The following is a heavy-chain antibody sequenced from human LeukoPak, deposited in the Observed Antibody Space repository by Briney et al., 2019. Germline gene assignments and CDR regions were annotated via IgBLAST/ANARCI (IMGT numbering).Heavy chain of an antibody. D-gene: IGHD2-8*01. CDR2: INTGNGNT. J-gene: IGHJ4*02. CDR3: ARVNGYSFDY. CDR1: GHTFTGFT. Sequence: ASVKVSCKASGHTFTGFTIHWVRQAPGQRLEWMGWINTGNGNTKYSQKFQGRVTITRDTTASTAYMELSSLRSEDTAIYYCARVNGYSFDYWGQGALVTVSS. V-gene: IGHV1-3*04.